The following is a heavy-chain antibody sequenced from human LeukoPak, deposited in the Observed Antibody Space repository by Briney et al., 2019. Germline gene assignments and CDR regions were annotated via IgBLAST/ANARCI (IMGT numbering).Heavy chain of an antibody. Sequence: ATLSLSHASSVHTLTSYDIGCVPHATGQGRESMGWMNPNSGNTGYAQKFQGRVTMTRNTSISTAYMELSSLRSEDTAVYYCARGDGVVVVPAAIDYWGQGTLVTVSS. CDR1: VHTLTSYD. CDR2: MNPNSGNT. D-gene: IGHD2-2*01. V-gene: IGHV1-8*01. J-gene: IGHJ4*02. CDR3: ARGDGVVVVPAAIDY.